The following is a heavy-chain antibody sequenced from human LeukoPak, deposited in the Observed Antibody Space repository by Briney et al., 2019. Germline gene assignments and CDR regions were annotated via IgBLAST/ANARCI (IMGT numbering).Heavy chain of an antibody. CDR3: ARCPYYYGSGSKTPQYYFDY. J-gene: IGHJ4*02. D-gene: IGHD3-10*01. CDR1: GGTLSSYA. CDR2: IIPIFGTA. Sequence: SVKVSCKASGGTLSSYAISWVRQAPGQGLEWMGGIIPIFGTANYAQKFQGRVTITADESTSTAYMELSSLRSEDTAVYYCARCPYYYGSGSKTPQYYFDYRGQGTLVTVSS. V-gene: IGHV1-69*13.